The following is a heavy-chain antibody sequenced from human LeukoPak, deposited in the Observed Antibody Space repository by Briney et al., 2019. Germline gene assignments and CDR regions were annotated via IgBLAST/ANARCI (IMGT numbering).Heavy chain of an antibody. CDR3: ARDDVTTGGAIDY. CDR2: LNPNSGNT. CDR1: GYTFTSYD. V-gene: IGHV1-8*01. J-gene: IGHJ4*02. Sequence: ASVKVSCKASGYTFTSYDINWVRQATGQGLEWMGWLNPNSGNTGYAQKFQGRVTMTRNTSISTAYMELSSLRSEDTAVYYCARDDVTTGGAIDYWGQGTLVTVSS. D-gene: IGHD4-17*01.